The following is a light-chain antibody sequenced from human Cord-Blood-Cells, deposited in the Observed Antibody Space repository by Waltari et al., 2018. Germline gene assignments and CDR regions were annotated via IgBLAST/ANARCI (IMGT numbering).Light chain of an antibody. CDR1: KLGDKY. CDR3: QAWDSSTDPPGDVV. V-gene: IGLV3-1*01. J-gene: IGLJ2*01. Sequence: SYELTQPPSVSVSPGQTASITCSGDKLGDKYACWYQQKPGQSPVLVIYQDSKRPSGIPERFSGANSGNTATLTISGTQAMDEADYYCQAWDSSTDPPGDVVFGGGTKLTVL. CDR2: QDS.